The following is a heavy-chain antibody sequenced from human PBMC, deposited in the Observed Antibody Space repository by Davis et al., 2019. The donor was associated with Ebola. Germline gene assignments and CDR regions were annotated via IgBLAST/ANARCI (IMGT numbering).Heavy chain of an antibody. V-gene: IGHV3-30*18. CDR2: ISYDGSNK. CDR1: GFTFSSYG. CDR3: AKGRGVY. Sequence: PGGSLRLSCAASGFTFSSYGMHWARQAPGKGLEWVAVISYDGSNKYYADSVKGRFTISRDNSKNTLYLQMNSLRAEDTAVYYCAKGRGVYWGQGTLVTVSS. J-gene: IGHJ4*02.